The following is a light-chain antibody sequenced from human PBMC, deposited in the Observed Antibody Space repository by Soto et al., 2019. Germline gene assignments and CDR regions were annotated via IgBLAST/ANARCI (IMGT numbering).Light chain of an antibody. V-gene: IGLV2-14*01. Sequence: QSALTQPASVSGSPGQSITISCSGGTSDIGTYNYVSWYQHHPGKVPKVMIYEVSNRPSGVSNRFSGSKSGNTASLTISGLQAEDEADYYCSSYTVSRTYVFGTGTKLTVL. CDR1: TSDIGTYNY. J-gene: IGLJ1*01. CDR2: EVS. CDR3: SSYTVSRTYV.